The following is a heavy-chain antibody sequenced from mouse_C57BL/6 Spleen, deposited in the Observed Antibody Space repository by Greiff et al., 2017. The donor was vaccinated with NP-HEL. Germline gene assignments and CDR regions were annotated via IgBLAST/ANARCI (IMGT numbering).Heavy chain of an antibody. CDR1: GFTFSDYY. CDR2: INYDGSST. CDR3: ARERGYFDY. V-gene: IGHV5-16*01. Sequence: DVQLVESEGGLVQPGSSMKLSCTASGFTFSDYYMAWVRQVPEKGLEWVANINYDGSSTYYLDSLKSRFIISRDNAKNILYLQMSSLKSEDTATYYCARERGYFDYWGQGTTLTVSS. J-gene: IGHJ2*01.